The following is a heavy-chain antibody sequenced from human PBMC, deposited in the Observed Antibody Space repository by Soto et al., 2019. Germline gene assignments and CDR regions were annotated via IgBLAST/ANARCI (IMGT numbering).Heavy chain of an antibody. CDR3: ASSSITMVRGAPDV. J-gene: IGHJ6*04. V-gene: IGHV4-59*08. CDR2: IYYSGST. Sequence: SETLSLTCTVSGGSISSYYWSWIRQPPGKGLEWIGYIYYSGSTNYNPSLKSRVTISVDTSKNQFSLKLSSVTAADTAVYYCASSSITMVRGAPDVWGKGTTVTVSS. CDR1: GGSISSYY. D-gene: IGHD3-10*01.